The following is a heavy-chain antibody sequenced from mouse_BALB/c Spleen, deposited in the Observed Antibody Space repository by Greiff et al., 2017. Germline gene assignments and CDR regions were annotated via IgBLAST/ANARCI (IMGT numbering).Heavy chain of an antibody. D-gene: IGHD1-1*01. CDR1: GFTFSSYA. V-gene: IGHV5-6-5*01. J-gene: IGHJ2*01. CDR2: ISSGGST. Sequence: EVQLVESGGGLVKPGGSLKLSCAASGFTFSSYAMSWVRQTPEKRLEWVASISSGGSTYYPDSVKGRFTISRDNARNILYLQMSSLRSEDTAMYYCARGGDYYGTPDYWGQGTTLTVSS. CDR3: ARGGDYYGTPDY.